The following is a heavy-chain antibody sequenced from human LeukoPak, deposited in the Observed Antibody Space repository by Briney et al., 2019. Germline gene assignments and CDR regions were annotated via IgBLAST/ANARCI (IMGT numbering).Heavy chain of an antibody. J-gene: IGHJ5*02. V-gene: IGHV3-33*01. CDR2: IWYDGSNK. D-gene: IGHD2-2*01. CDR1: GFTFSSYG. Sequence: GGSLRLSCAASGFTFSSYGMHWVRQAPGKGLEWVAVIWYDGSNKYYADSVKGRFTISRDNSKNTLYQQMNSLRAEDTAVYYCARERERYCSSTSCPMGWFDPWGQGTLVTVSS. CDR3: ARERERYCSSTSCPMGWFDP.